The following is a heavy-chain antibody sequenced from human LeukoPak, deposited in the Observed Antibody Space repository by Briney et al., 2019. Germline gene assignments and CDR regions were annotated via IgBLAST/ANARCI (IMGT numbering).Heavy chain of an antibody. CDR2: INSDGSST. Sequence: GGSLRLSCAASGFTFSSYWMHWVRHAPGKGLVWVSRINSDGSSTSYADSVKGRFTISRDNAKNTLYLQMNSLRAEDTAVYYCARGYYGSGSYYFDYWGQGTLVTVSS. J-gene: IGHJ4*02. CDR3: ARGYYGSGSYYFDY. CDR1: GFTFSSYW. V-gene: IGHV3-74*01. D-gene: IGHD3-10*01.